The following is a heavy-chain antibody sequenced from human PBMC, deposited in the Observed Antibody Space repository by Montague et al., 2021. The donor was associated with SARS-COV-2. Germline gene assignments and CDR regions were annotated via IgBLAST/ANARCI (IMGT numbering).Heavy chain of an antibody. CDR3: AKEREVVRAARTLVAFDL. CDR2: INHSGTA. V-gene: IGHV4-34*01. CDR1: GGSFSVYY. Sequence: SETLSLTCAVYGGSFSVYYWSWLRQSPRSGPEWIAEINHSGTANYNPSLKSRVSISVDTSKNQFTLKLTSVTAADTATYYCAKEREVVRAARTLVAFDLWGQGTMVTVSS. D-gene: IGHD2-2*01. J-gene: IGHJ3*01.